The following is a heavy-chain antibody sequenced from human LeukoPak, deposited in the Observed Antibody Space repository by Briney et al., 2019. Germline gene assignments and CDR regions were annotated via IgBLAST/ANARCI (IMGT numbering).Heavy chain of an antibody. CDR1: GGSMSSSSYY. Sequence: PSETLSLTCTVSGGSMSSSSYYWGWIRQPPGKGLEWIGSIYYSGSTYYNPSLKSRVTISVDTSKNQFSLKLSSVAAADTAVYYCARDPGLAVAATSFYAFDIWGQGTRVTVSS. CDR3: ARDPGLAVAATSFYAFDI. J-gene: IGHJ3*02. V-gene: IGHV4-39*07. D-gene: IGHD6-19*01. CDR2: IYYSGST.